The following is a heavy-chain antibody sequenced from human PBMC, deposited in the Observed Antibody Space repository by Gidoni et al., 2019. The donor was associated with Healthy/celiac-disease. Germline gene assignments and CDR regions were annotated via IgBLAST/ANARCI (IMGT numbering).Heavy chain of an antibody. V-gene: IGHV4-59*01. Sequence: QVQLQESGPGLVKPSEPLSLTCTVSGGSISSYYWSWIRQPPGKGLEWIGYIYYSGSTNYNPSLKSRVTISVDTSKNQFSLKLSSVTAADTAVYYCASHSSGWSSWYFDLWGRGTLVTVSS. D-gene: IGHD6-19*01. CDR1: GGSISSYY. CDR2: IYYSGST. J-gene: IGHJ2*01. CDR3: ASHSSGWSSWYFDL.